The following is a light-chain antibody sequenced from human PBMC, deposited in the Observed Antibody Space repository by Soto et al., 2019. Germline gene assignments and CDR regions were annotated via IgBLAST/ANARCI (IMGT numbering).Light chain of an antibody. CDR2: DVS. J-gene: IGLJ2*01. V-gene: IGLV2-14*01. CDR1: SSDVGGYNY. CDR3: SSYTSSSTVV. Sequence: QSALTQPASVSGSPGQSITISCTGTSSDVGGYNYVSWYQQHPGKAPKLMIYDVSNRPSGVSNRFSGSKSANTASLPISGLQAEDEADYYCSSYTSSSTVVFGGGTQLTVL.